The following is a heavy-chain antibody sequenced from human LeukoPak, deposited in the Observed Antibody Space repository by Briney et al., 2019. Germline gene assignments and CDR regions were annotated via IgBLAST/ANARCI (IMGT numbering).Heavy chain of an antibody. CDR3: ARDGGGIVVVPAANWDWYFDL. Sequence: ASETLSLTCTVSGGSISSGSYYWSWIRQPAGKGLEWIGRIYTSGSTNYNPSLKSRVTMSVDTSKNQFSLKLSSVTAADTAVYYCARDGGGIVVVPAANWDWYFDLWGRGTLVTVSS. CDR2: IYTSGST. CDR1: GGSISSGSYY. J-gene: IGHJ2*01. D-gene: IGHD2-2*01. V-gene: IGHV4-61*02.